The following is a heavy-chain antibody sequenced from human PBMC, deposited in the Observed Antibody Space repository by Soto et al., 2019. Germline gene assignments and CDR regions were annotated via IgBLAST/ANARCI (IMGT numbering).Heavy chain of an antibody. CDR1: GGYISSSSYY. J-gene: IGHJ4*02. CDR2: IYYSGST. CDR3: ARRVWMITFGGVIVGGYFDY. V-gene: IGHV4-39*01. Sequence: SETLSLTCTVSGGYISSSSYYWGWIRQPPGKGLEWIGSIYYSGSTYYNPSLKSRVTISVDTSKNQFSLKLSSVTAADTAVYYCARRVWMITFGGVIVGGYFDYWGQGTLVTVSS. D-gene: IGHD3-16*02.